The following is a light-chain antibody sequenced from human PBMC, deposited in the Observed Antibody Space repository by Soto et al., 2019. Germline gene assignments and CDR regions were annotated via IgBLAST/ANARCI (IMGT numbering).Light chain of an antibody. CDR3: HQYDNLPSIT. CDR2: YAA. CDR1: QDISNY. V-gene: IGKV1-33*01. J-gene: IGKJ5*01. Sequence: DIQMTQSPSSLSASVGDRVTITCQASQDISNYLNWYQQKPGKAPKLLIYYAATLETGFPSRLSGSGSGTDFTFAISSLLPEDIATYYCHQYDNLPSITFGQGTRLEIK.